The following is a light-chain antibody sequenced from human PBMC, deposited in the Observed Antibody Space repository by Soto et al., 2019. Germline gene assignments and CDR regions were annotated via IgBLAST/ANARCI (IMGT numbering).Light chain of an antibody. CDR3: QQTYSTPPT. J-gene: IGKJ1*01. CDR2: GAS. Sequence: DIPMTQSPSSLSASGGDRLTITCRASQSIGGYLSWYQQKPGKAPKLLIYGASSLHSGVPSRFSVCGSGTDFTLTITSLPPEDFATYYCQQTYSTPPTFGQGTKVEIK. V-gene: IGKV1-39*01. CDR1: QSIGGY.